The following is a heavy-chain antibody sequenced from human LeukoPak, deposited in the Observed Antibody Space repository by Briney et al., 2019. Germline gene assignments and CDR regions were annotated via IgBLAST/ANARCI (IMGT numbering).Heavy chain of an antibody. J-gene: IGHJ3*02. CDR3: ATGDSSGYYFHDAFDI. CDR2: IYYSGST. Sequence: SETLSLTCAVYGGSFSGYYWSWIRQPPGKGLEWIGYIYYSGSTNYNPSLKSRVTISVDTSKNQFSLKLSSVTAADTAVYYCATGDSSGYYFHDAFDIWGQGTMVTVSS. CDR1: GGSFSGYY. V-gene: IGHV4-59*01. D-gene: IGHD3-22*01.